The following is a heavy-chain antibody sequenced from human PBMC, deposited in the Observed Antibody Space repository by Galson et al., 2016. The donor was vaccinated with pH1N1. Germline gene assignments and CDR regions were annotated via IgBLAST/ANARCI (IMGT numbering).Heavy chain of an antibody. CDR2: IKHDASEK. V-gene: IGHV3-7*03. D-gene: IGHD3-9*01. CDR3: AIDLGSTGYLKY. J-gene: IGHJ1*01. CDR1: GFIFSDYS. Sequence: SLRLSCAASGFIFSDYSMTWVRQAPGAGLEWVANIKHDASEKYYVDSVKGRFTISRDNAKKSLYLEMGSLRAEDTAVYYCAIDLGSTGYLKYWGQGILVIVSA.